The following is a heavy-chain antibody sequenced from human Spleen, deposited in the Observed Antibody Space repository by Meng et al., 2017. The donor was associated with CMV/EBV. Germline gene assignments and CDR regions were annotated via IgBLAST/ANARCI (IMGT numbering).Heavy chain of an antibody. V-gene: IGHV4-59*02. CDR3: ARVAINDFWSGYYTYYFDY. D-gene: IGHD3-3*01. CDR2: IYYSGST. J-gene: IGHJ4*02. Sequence: GPLRLSCAASGFTVNSNYMSWVRQAPGKGLEWIGYIYYSGSTNYNPSLKSRVTISVDTSKNQFSLKLSSVTAADTAVYYCARVAINDFWSGYYTYYFDYWGQGTLVTVSS. CDR1: GFTVNSNY.